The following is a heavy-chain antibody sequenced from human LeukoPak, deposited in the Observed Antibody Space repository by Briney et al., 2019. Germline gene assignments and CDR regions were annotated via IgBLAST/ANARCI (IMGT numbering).Heavy chain of an antibody. D-gene: IGHD6-13*01. J-gene: IGHJ6*02. CDR1: GFTFSRYW. Sequence: GGSLRLSCAASGFTFSRYWMSWVRQAPGKGLEWVANIKEDGSEKNHVDSVKGRFTISRDNAKNSLYLQTNSLRGEDTAVYYCARVIPQQLVAMDVWGQGTTVTVSS. CDR3: ARVIPQQLVAMDV. V-gene: IGHV3-7*04. CDR2: IKEDGSEK.